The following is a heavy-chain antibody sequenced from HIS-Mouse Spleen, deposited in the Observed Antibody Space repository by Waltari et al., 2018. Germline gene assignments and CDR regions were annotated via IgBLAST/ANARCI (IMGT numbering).Heavy chain of an antibody. CDR1: GGSISSSSYY. Sequence: QLQLQESGPGLVKPSETLSLTCTVSGGSISSSSYYWGWIRQPPGKGLEWIGSIYYSGSTYYNPSLKSRVTISVDTSKNQFSLKLSSVTAADTAVYYCAIKTGYGDFDDAFDIWGQGTMVTVSS. D-gene: IGHD4-17*01. CDR2: IYYSGST. CDR3: AIKTGYGDFDDAFDI. V-gene: IGHV4-39*07. J-gene: IGHJ3*02.